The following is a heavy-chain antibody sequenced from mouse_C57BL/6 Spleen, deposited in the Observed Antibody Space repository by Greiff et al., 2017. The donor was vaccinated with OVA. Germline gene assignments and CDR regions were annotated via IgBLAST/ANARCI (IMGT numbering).Heavy chain of an antibody. J-gene: IGHJ3*01. CDR2: IDPEDGDT. D-gene: IGHD2-4*01. CDR1: GFNIKDYY. V-gene: IGHV14-1*01. Sequence: VHVKQSGAELVRPGASVKLSCTASGFNIKDYYMHWVKQRPEQGLEWIGRIDPEDGDTEYAPKFQGKATMTADTSSNTAYLQLSSLTSEDTAVYYCTRDYDGAWFAYWGQGTLVTVSA. CDR3: TRDYDGAWFAY.